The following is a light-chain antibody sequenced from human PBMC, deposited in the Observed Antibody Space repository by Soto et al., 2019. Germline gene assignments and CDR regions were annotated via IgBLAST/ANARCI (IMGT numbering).Light chain of an antibody. CDR1: SSNIGSNT. CDR2: FNI. CDR3: AAWDDSLNGYV. Sequence: QSVLSQPPSASGTPGQRVTISCSGSSSNIGSNTVSWYQQFPGTAPKLLIYFNIQRPSGVPDRFSGSESGTSASLAISGLQSEDEADYYCAAWDDSLNGYVFGNGTKVTVL. J-gene: IGLJ1*01. V-gene: IGLV1-44*01.